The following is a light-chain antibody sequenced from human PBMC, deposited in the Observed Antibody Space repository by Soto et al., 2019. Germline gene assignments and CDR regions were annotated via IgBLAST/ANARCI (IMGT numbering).Light chain of an antibody. V-gene: IGKV1-27*01. Sequence: DIQMTQSPSSLSAFVGDRVTITCRASQAITNDLAWYQQKPGKVPELLIYAASTLQSGVPSRFSGSGSGTDFTLTISSLQPEDVATYYCKKYSSALWASGNGTKVEVE. CDR3: KKYSSALWA. CDR1: QAITND. CDR2: AAS. J-gene: IGKJ1*01.